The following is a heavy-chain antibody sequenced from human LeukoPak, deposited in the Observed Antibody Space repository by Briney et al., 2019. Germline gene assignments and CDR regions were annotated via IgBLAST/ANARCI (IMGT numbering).Heavy chain of an antibody. Sequence: ASVKVSCKASGYTFTGYHMHWVRQAPEHGLEWMGWINPNSSGTNYAQKFQGRVTMTRDTSISTAYMELSRLGSDDTAVYYCASGREYSGSGSHDDAFDVWGQGTMVTVSS. D-gene: IGHD3-10*01. CDR1: GYTFTGYH. V-gene: IGHV1-2*02. CDR2: INPNSSGT. J-gene: IGHJ3*01. CDR3: ASGREYSGSGSHDDAFDV.